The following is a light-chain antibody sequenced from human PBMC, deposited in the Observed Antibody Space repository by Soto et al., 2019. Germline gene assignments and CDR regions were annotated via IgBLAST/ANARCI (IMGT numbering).Light chain of an antibody. CDR3: QKYNSAPRT. CDR1: QDISNY. J-gene: IGKJ4*01. Sequence: DIQMTQSPSSLSASVGDRVTITCRASQDISNYLAWYQQKPGKVPKLLIYAASTLQSGVPSRFSGSGSGTDFALTISSLQTEDVATYYCQKYNSAPRTFVGGTKVEIK. V-gene: IGKV1-27*01. CDR2: AAS.